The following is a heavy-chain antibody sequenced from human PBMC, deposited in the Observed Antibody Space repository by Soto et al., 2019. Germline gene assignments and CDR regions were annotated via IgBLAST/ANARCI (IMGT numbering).Heavy chain of an antibody. CDR2: IYYSGST. CDR3: ARDIAPSSYGYSGWFDP. CDR1: VGPISSGGYS. D-gene: IGHD5-18*01. Sequence: QVQLQESGPGLLKPSQPLSLTSTFPVGPISSGGYSGSWIRRPPGRGWEGFGNIYYSGSTYYNPSLKSRVTISVDTSKNQFSLKLSSVTAADTAVYYCARDIAPSSYGYSGWFDPWGQGTLVTVSS. J-gene: IGHJ5*02. V-gene: IGHV4-31*03.